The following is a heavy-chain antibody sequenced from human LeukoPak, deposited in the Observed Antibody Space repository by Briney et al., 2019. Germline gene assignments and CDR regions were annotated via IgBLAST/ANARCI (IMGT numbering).Heavy chain of an antibody. V-gene: IGHV4-61*02. CDR3: ARQSSGYYYGWFDP. D-gene: IGHD3-22*01. CDR1: GFALNSGNSF. CDR2: IYRGTRST. Sequence: SETLSLTCAVSGFALNSGNSFWTWKRPSPGRELEWIVRIYRGTRSTDYNPSLRHRVTISVDMAKNEVSLDVDSVTAADTAVYYCARQSSGYYYGWFDPWGQGTLVTVSS. J-gene: IGHJ5*02.